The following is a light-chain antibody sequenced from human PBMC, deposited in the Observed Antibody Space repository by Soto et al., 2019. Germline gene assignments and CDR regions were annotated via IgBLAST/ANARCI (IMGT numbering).Light chain of an antibody. CDR2: VAS. J-gene: IGKJ4*01. CDR1: QSVGSH. CDR3: HQYNNWPLI. Sequence: EIVITQSPVTLHLSKEERATLSCRASQSVGSHLAWYRQKPGQAPRLLIHVASSRATDVPARFSGSGSGTEFALTISSLQSEDLAVCYSHQYNNWPLIFGGGAKGEL. V-gene: IGKV3-15*01.